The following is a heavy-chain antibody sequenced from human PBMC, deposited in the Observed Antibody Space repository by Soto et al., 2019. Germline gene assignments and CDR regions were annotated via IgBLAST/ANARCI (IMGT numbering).Heavy chain of an antibody. Sequence: QVQLQESGPGLVKPSETLSLTCTVSGGSISSYYWSWIRQPPGKGLEWIGYIYYSGSTNYNPSLKSRLTISVDTSKNQFSLKLSSVTAADTAVYYCARVWGVRTLYFDYWGQGTLVTVSS. CDR3: ARVWGVRTLYFDY. V-gene: IGHV4-59*01. D-gene: IGHD3-16*01. J-gene: IGHJ4*02. CDR2: IYYSGST. CDR1: GGSISSYY.